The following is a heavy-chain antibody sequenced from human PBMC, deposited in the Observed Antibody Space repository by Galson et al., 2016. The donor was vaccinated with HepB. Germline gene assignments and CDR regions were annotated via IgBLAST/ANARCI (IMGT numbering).Heavy chain of an antibody. D-gene: IGHD6-19*01. J-gene: IGHJ4*02. CDR3: ASSIAVAGIIDY. Sequence: SLRLSCAGSGFSFSTYAVHWVRQTPGKGLEWVAVIWSGAIKKYYAGSVEGRFTISRDDSENTVYLQINTLRVEDTAMYYCASSIAVAGIIDYWGQGTLVTVSS. V-gene: IGHV3-33*01. CDR1: GFSFSTYA. CDR2: IWSGAIKK.